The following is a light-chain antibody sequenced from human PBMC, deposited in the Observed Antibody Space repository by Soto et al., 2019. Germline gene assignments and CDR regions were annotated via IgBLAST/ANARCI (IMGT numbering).Light chain of an antibody. CDR1: QGIGKD. V-gene: IGKV1-6*01. Sequence: AIQVTQSPSSLSASVGDRVTISCRASQGIGKDLGWYQQKPGKAPKLLIYEASTLQTGVASRFSGSGSGTDFTLTISSLQPEDFATYYWRQDYVYPWTFGQGTKVEVK. CDR3: RQDYVYPWT. J-gene: IGKJ1*01. CDR2: EAS.